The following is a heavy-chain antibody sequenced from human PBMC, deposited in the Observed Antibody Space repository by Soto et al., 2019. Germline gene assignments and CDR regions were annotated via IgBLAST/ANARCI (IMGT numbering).Heavy chain of an antibody. CDR3: VRGHVRGNDRHFDY. J-gene: IGHJ4*02. D-gene: IGHD3-16*02. Sequence: EVQLAESGGGLVQPGGSLRLSCAASGFTFSSHWMHWVRQAPGKGLVWVSRIIGDGNEITYADSVKGRFTISRDNAKNTVMLQMNSLRAEDTALYYCVRGHVRGNDRHFDYWGQGTLVTVSS. V-gene: IGHV3-74*01. CDR2: IIGDGNEI. CDR1: GFTFSSHW.